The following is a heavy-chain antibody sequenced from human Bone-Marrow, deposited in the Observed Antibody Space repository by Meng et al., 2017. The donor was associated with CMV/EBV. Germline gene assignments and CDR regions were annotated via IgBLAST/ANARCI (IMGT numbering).Heavy chain of an antibody. J-gene: IGHJ4*02. CDR1: GGSISSYY. CDR2: IYYSGST. CDR3: ARGRGFLVWFFDY. V-gene: IGHV4-59*01. Sequence: SETLSLTCTVSGGSISSYYWSWIRQPPGKGLEWIGYIYYSGSTNYNPSLKSRVTISADTSKNQFSLNLSSVTAADTALYYCARGRGFLVWFFDYWGQGTLVTVSS. D-gene: IGHD3-3*01.